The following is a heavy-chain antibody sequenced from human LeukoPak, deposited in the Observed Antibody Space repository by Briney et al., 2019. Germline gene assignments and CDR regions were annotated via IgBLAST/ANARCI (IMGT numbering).Heavy chain of an antibody. Sequence: SVKVSCKASGGTFSSYAISWVRQAPGQGLEWMGGIIPIFGTANYAQKFQGRVTITADESTSTAYMELSSRRSEDTAVYYCAREDTAMAPLDYWGQGTLVTVSS. CDR1: GGTFSSYA. CDR3: AREDTAMAPLDY. J-gene: IGHJ4*02. V-gene: IGHV1-69*13. CDR2: IIPIFGTA. D-gene: IGHD5-18*01.